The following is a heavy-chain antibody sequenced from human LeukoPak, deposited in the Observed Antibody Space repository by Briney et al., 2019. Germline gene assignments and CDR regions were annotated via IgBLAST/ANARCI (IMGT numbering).Heavy chain of an antibody. J-gene: IGHJ3*02. Sequence: GGSLRLSCAASGFTFSSYSMNWVRQAPGKGLEWVSSISSSSSYIYYADSVKGRFTVSRDNAKNSLYLQMNSLRAEDTAVYYCAANYDYVWGSFGAFDIWGQGTMVTVSS. CDR1: GFTFSSYS. D-gene: IGHD3-16*01. CDR3: AANYDYVWGSFGAFDI. CDR2: ISSSSSYI. V-gene: IGHV3-21*01.